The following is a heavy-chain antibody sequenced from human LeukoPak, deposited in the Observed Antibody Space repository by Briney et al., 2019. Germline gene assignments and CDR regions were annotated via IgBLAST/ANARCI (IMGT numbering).Heavy chain of an antibody. D-gene: IGHD5-18*01. Sequence: SETLSLTCTVSGGSISSSSYYWGWIRQPPGKGLEWIGSIYYSGSTYYNPSLKSRVTISVDTSKNQFSLKLSSVTAADTAVYCCARQGYSYGWLDYWGQGTLVTVSS. CDR2: IYYSGST. CDR1: GGSISSSSYY. CDR3: ARQGYSYGWLDY. V-gene: IGHV4-39*01. J-gene: IGHJ4*02.